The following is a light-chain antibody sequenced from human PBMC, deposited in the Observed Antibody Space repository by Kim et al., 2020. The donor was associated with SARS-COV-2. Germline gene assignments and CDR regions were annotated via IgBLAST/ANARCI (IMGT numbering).Light chain of an antibody. CDR3: VAWDDSLNGSV. J-gene: IGLJ3*02. Sequence: GQRVTISCSGIISSIGINVVNWYQQLPGTAPKRLIYSNDYRPSGVPDRFSGSKSGTSASLAISGLQSEDEADYYCVAWDDSLNGSVFGGGTQLTVL. CDR1: ISSIGINV. V-gene: IGLV1-44*01. CDR2: SND.